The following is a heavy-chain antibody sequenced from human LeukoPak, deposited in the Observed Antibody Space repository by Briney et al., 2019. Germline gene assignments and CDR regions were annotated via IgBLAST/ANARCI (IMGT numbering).Heavy chain of an antibody. Sequence: GGSLRLSCAASGFTFSDYYMSWIRQAPGKGLEWVSYISSSGSTIYYAASVKGRFTISRDNSKNSLYLQMNSLRAEDTAVYYCARVTLDSSGTIDYWGQGTLVTVSS. J-gene: IGHJ4*02. V-gene: IGHV3-11*04. CDR1: GFTFSDYY. D-gene: IGHD3-22*01. CDR3: ARVTLDSSGTIDY. CDR2: ISSSGSTI.